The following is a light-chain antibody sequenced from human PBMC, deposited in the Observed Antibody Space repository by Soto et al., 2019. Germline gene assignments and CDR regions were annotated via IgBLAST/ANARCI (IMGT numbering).Light chain of an antibody. V-gene: IGKV1-39*01. CDR2: GAS. CDR1: QRISSF. CDR3: QQSYSTLMYT. J-gene: IGKJ2*01. Sequence: DIQMTLSPSSLCASVGDRVTITCRASQRISSFLNWYQQKPGKAPKLLIYGASSLQSGVPSRFSGSGSGTDFTLTISSLQPEDFATYYCQQSYSTLMYTFGQGTNLEIK.